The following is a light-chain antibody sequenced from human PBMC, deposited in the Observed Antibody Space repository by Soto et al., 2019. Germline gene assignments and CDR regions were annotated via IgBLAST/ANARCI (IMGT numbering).Light chain of an antibody. CDR1: SSDVGTYND. CDR3: CSYAGSYTYV. J-gene: IGLJ1*01. Sequence: QSALTQPRSVSGSPGQSVTISCTGTSSDVGTYNDVSWYQQHPGKAPKLMIYDVSKRPSGVPDRFSGSKSGNTASLTISGLQAEDEAAYYCCSYAGSYTYVFGTGTKVTVL. CDR2: DVS. V-gene: IGLV2-11*01.